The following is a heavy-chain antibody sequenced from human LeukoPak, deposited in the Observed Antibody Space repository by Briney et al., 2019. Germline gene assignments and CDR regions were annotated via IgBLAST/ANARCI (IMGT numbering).Heavy chain of an antibody. Sequence: ASVKVSCNASGYTFTGYYMHWVRQAPGQGREWMGWINPNSGGTNYAQKFQGRVTMTRDTSISTAYMDLSRLRSDDTAVYYCAKDWAYSNYPIDYWGQGTLVTVSS. CDR2: INPNSGGT. CDR3: AKDWAYSNYPIDY. D-gene: IGHD4-4*01. V-gene: IGHV1-2*02. J-gene: IGHJ4*02. CDR1: GYTFTGYY.